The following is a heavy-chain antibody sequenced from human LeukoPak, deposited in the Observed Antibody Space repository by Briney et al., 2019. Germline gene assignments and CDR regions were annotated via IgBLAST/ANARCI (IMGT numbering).Heavy chain of an antibody. Sequence: GGSLRLFCAASGFTFHDYTMHWVRQAPGKGLEWVSLISWDGGSTYYADSVKGRFTISRDNAKNSLFLQMNSLRDDDTAVYYCASAAPFEYWGQGILVTVSS. J-gene: IGHJ4*02. CDR3: ASAAPFEY. CDR2: ISWDGGST. D-gene: IGHD6-25*01. V-gene: IGHV3-43*01. CDR1: GFTFHDYT.